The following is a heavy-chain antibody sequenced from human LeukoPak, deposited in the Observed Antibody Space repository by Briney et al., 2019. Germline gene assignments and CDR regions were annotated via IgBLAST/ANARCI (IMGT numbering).Heavy chain of an antibody. CDR2: VGTSSTTI. J-gene: IGHJ6*03. Sequence: GGSLRLSCAASGFTFSSYTMNWVRQPPGKGLEWVSNVGTSSTTIYYADSVKGRFTISRDNAKNSLYLQMNSLRADDTAVYYCARFAAGGSYYYYMDVWGKGTTVTVSS. CDR3: ARFAAGGSYYYYMDV. D-gene: IGHD6-25*01. V-gene: IGHV3-48*01. CDR1: GFTFSSYT.